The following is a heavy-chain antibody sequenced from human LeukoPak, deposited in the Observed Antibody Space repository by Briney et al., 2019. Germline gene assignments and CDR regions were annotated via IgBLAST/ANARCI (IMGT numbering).Heavy chain of an antibody. D-gene: IGHD5-12*01. CDR3: TRDCGTSGCDY. V-gene: IGHV3-66*01. CDR2: IYSGGST. Sequence: GGSLRLSCAASGFTVSSNYMSWVRQAPGKGLEWVSVIYSGGSTYYADSVKGRFTISRDNAKNTVYLQMNSLRVEDTAVYYCTRDCGTSGCDYWGQGTLVTVSS. J-gene: IGHJ4*02. CDR1: GFTVSSNY.